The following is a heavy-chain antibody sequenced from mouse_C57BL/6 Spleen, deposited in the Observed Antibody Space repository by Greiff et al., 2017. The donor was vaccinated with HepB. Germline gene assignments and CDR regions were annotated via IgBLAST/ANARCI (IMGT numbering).Heavy chain of an antibody. V-gene: IGHV1-26*01. J-gene: IGHJ1*03. D-gene: IGHD1-1*01. CDR2: INPNNGGT. CDR1: GYTFTDYY. Sequence: EVQLQQSGPELVKPGASVKISCKASGYTFTDYYMNWVKQSHGKSLEWIGDINPNNGGTSYNQKFKGKATLTVDKYSSTAYMELRSLTSEDSAVYYCARVGSRYWYFDVWGTGTTVTVSS. CDR3: ARVGSRYWYFDV.